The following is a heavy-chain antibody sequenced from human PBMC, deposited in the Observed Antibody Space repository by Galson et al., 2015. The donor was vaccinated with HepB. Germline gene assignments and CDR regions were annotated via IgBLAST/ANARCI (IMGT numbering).Heavy chain of an antibody. CDR1: GGTFSSYA. CDR3: AKKADTAMVRGYYYYGMDV. CDR2: IIPIFGTA. V-gene: IGHV1-69*06. Sequence: SVKVSCKASGGTFSSYAISWVRQAPGQGLEWMGGIIPIFGTANYAQKFQGRVTITADKSTSTAYMELSSLRSEDTAVYYCAKKADTAMVRGYYYYGMDVWGQGTTVTVSS. D-gene: IGHD5-18*01. J-gene: IGHJ6*02.